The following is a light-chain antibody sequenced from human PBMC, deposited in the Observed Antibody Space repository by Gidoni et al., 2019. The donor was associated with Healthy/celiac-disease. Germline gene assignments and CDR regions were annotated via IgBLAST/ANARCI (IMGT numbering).Light chain of an antibody. CDR3: QQSYSTPWT. CDR1: QSIRCY. V-gene: IGKV1-39*01. Sequence: DIQMTQSPSYLSASVGDRVTITCRAIQSIRCYLNWYQQKPGKAPKLLIYAASSLQSGVPSRFSGSGSGTDFTLTISSLQPEDFATYYCQQSYSTPWTFGQGTKVEIK. J-gene: IGKJ1*01. CDR2: AAS.